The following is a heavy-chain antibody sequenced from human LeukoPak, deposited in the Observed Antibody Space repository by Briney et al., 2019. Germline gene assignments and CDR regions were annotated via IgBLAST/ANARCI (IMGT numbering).Heavy chain of an antibody. Sequence: SETLSLTCTVSGDSISSYYWSWIRQPPGKGLEWIGYTYYSGSTNYNPSLKSRVTISVDTSKNQFSLKLSSVTAADTAVYYCARGGLAGIAFDYWGQGTLVTVSS. D-gene: IGHD6-13*01. V-gene: IGHV4-59*01. CDR1: GDSISSYY. CDR3: ARGGLAGIAFDY. CDR2: TYYSGST. J-gene: IGHJ4*02.